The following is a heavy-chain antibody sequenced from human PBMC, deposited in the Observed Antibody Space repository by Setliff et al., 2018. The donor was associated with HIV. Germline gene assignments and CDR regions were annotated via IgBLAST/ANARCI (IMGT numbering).Heavy chain of an antibody. CDR3: VAVTSLGGFKVLGS. CDR2: IRTKANSYAT. Sequence: GGSLRLSCAASGFSFSNSAVHWVRQASGKGLEWVGRIRTKANSYATAYGAAADSAEPVKGRFTISRDDSKSTLYLQMNSLKTEDTAVYYCVAVTSLGGFKVLGSWGQGTLVTVSS. CDR1: GFSFSNSA. V-gene: IGHV3-73*01. D-gene: IGHD3-16*01. J-gene: IGHJ4*02.